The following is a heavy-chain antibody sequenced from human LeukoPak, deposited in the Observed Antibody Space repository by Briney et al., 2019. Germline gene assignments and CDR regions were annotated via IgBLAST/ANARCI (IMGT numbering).Heavy chain of an antibody. Sequence: GESLKISCKASGYTFTSHVVHWVRQAPGQGLEWMGWISPGNGDTKYSQKFQDRVTITRDMSASSAYMELSSLRSEDTAVYYCVGVTLYCSVSCYAWFDPWGQGTLVTVSS. D-gene: IGHD2-15*01. V-gene: IGHV1-3*01. J-gene: IGHJ5*02. CDR3: VGVTLYCSVSCYAWFDP. CDR2: ISPGNGDT. CDR1: GYTFTSHV.